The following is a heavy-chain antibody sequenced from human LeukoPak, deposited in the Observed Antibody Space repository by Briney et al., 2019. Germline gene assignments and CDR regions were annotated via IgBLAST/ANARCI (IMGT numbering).Heavy chain of an antibody. D-gene: IGHD3-22*01. V-gene: IGHV4-61*08. CDR2: IYYSGST. Sequence: SETLSLTCTVSGGSISSGDYYWSWIRQPPGKGLEWIGYIYYSGSTNYNPSLKSRVTISVDTSKNQFSLKLSSVTAADTAVYYCARGYYYDSSGYSFDYWGQGTLVTVSS. CDR3: ARGYYYDSSGYSFDY. J-gene: IGHJ4*02. CDR1: GGSISSGDYY.